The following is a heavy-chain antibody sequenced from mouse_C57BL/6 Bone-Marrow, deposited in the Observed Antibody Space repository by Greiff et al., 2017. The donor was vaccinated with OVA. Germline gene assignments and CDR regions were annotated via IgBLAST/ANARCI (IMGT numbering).Heavy chain of an antibody. CDR3: ARGGSQAWFAY. CDR1: GYTFTSYW. J-gene: IGHJ3*01. V-gene: IGHV1-55*01. Sequence: VKLQESGAELVKPGASVKMSCKASGYTFTSYWITWVKQRPGQGLEWIGDIYPGSGSTNYNEKFKSKATLTVDTSSSTAYMQLSSLTSEDSAVDYCARGGSQAWFAYWGQGTLVTVSA. CDR2: IYPGSGST.